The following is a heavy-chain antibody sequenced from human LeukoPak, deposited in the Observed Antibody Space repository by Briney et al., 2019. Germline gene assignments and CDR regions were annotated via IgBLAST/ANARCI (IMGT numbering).Heavy chain of an antibody. J-gene: IGHJ4*02. V-gene: IGHV3-23*01. CDR3: AKSGTSIAAAGTVVDY. CDR2: ISGSGGST. Sequence: GGSLRLSCAASGFTFGSYWMSWVRQAPGKGLEWVSAISGSGGSTYYADSVKGRFTISRDNSKNTLYLQMNSLRAEDTAVYYCAKSGTSIAAAGTVVDYWGQGTLVTVSS. D-gene: IGHD6-13*01. CDR1: GFTFGSYW.